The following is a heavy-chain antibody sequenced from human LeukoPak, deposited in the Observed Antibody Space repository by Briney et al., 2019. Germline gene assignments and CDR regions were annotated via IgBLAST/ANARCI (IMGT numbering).Heavy chain of an antibody. CDR1: GFIISSYW. D-gene: IGHD6-19*01. CDR2: IKQDASEK. CDR3: ARQTSGRYSAYFDS. J-gene: IGHJ5*01. Sequence: GGSLRLSCSASGFIISSYWMSWVRQAPGKGLEWVATIKQDASEKYYVDSVEGRFIISRDNAKNSLYLQVNSLRAEDTAIYHCARQTSGRYSAYFDSWGQGILVTVSS. V-gene: IGHV3-7*01.